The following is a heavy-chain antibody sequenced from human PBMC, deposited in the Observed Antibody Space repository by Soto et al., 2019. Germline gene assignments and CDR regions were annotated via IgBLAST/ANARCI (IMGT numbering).Heavy chain of an antibody. V-gene: IGHV5-51*01. CDR2: IYPGDSDT. CDR1: GYSFTSYW. D-gene: IGHD3-22*01. Sequence: LGESLKISCKGSGYSFTSYWIGWVRQMPGKGLEWMGIIYPGDSDTRYSPSFQGQVTISADKSISTAYLQWSSLKASDTAMYYCARQAYYYDSSGYYPFDYWGQGTLVTVSS. J-gene: IGHJ4*02. CDR3: ARQAYYYDSSGYYPFDY.